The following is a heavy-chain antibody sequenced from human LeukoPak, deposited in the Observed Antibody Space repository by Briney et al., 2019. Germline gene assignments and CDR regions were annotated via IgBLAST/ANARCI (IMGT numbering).Heavy chain of an antibody. D-gene: IGHD4-23*01. V-gene: IGHV3-7*01. J-gene: IGHJ4*02. CDR1: GFTFHTYW. Sequence: PGGSLRLSCAASGFTFHTYWMTWIRQAPGKGLEWVASIKLDGSEKYYVDSVKGRFTISRDNAKNSLYLQMNSLRAEDTAVYYCARDGVADDYGGNSASDYWGQGTLVTVSS. CDR2: IKLDGSEK. CDR3: ARDGVADDYGGNSASDY.